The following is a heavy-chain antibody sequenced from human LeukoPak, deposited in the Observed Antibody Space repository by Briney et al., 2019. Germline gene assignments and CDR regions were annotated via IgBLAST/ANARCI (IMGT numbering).Heavy chain of an antibody. D-gene: IGHD6-19*01. V-gene: IGHV4-4*07. J-gene: IGHJ3*02. CDR1: VDSIIISYF. CDR2: IYSSGTT. Sequence: SETLSLTCSISVDSIIISYFWSWIRQPAGKGLQWIGRIYSSGTTNYNPSLQSRVTMSVDTSKNQFSLKLSSVTAADTAVYYCARAPIEVADTSAFDIWGQGTLVTVSS. CDR3: ARAPIEVADTSAFDI.